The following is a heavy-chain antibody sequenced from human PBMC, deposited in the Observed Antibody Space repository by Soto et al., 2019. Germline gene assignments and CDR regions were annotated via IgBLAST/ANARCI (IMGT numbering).Heavy chain of an antibody. J-gene: IGHJ6*02. D-gene: IGHD3-3*02. CDR1: GFTFSSFA. CDR2: ISNHGGST. Sequence: PGGSLGLSCSASGFTFSSFAMHWVRQGPDKGLHHVSAISNHGGSTYYGASVTGRFTMSADNAKNTPFLEMSSRSAEDTGEYYCMKSFVSSISAFTYYYGWDVWGQGTTVTVSS. CDR3: MKSFVSSISAFTYYYGWDV. V-gene: IGHV3-64D*06.